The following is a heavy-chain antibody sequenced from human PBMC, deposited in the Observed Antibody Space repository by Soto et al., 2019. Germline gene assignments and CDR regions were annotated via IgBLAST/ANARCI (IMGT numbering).Heavy chain of an antibody. CDR1: GGTFSSYA. V-gene: IGHV1-69*13. J-gene: IGHJ4*02. D-gene: IGHD2-15*01. Sequence: GASVKVSCKASGGTFSSYAISWVRQAPGQGLEWMGGIIPIFGTANYAQKFQGRVTITADESTSTAYMELSSLRSEDTAVYYCASREWWPLDYWGQGTLVTVSS. CDR3: ASREWWPLDY. CDR2: IIPIFGTA.